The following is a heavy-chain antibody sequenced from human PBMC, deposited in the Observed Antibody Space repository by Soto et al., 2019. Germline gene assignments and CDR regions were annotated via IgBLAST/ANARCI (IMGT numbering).Heavy chain of an antibody. CDR3: ARIIGYCRNNDCSWTFDI. Sequence: GESLKISCKTSGYSFISYWVAWVRQKPGKGLEWMGTFYPGDSTSTYSPSFQGQVTISVDKSISTAYLHLSSLKASDTAMYHCARIIGYCRNNDCSWTFDIWGQGTTVTVS. CDR2: FYPGDSTS. D-gene: IGHD2-2*03. V-gene: IGHV5-51*01. CDR1: GYSFISYW. J-gene: IGHJ3*02.